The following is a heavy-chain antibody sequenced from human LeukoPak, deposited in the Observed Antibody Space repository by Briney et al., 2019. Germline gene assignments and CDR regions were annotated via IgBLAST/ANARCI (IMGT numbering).Heavy chain of an antibody. CDR1: GFTFSSYS. CDR2: ISSSSTI. D-gene: IGHD6-13*01. J-gene: IGHJ4*02. Sequence: GGSLRLSCAASGFTFSSYSMNWVRQAPGKGLEWVSYISSSSTIYYADSVKGRFTISRDNAKNTLYLQMNSMRAEDTAVYYCAKDPKGRSSSWLDYWGQGTLVTVSS. V-gene: IGHV3-48*01. CDR3: AKDPKGRSSSWLDY.